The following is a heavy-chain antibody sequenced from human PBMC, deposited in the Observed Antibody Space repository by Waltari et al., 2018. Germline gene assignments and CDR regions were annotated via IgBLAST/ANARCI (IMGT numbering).Heavy chain of an antibody. Sequence: EVQLVQSGAEVKKPGATVKISCKASGYTFTDYYMHWVQPAPGKGLEWMGRVDPEDGETIYAEKFQGRVTITADTSTDTAYMELSSLRSEDTAVYYCATGIFVVVIAIPYFDYWGQGTLVTVSS. CDR1: GYTFTDYY. CDR2: VDPEDGET. CDR3: ATGIFVVVIAIPYFDY. D-gene: IGHD2-21*01. V-gene: IGHV1-69-2*01. J-gene: IGHJ4*02.